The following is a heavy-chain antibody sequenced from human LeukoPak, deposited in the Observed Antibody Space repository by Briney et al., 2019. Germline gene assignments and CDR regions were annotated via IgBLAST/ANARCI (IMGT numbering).Heavy chain of an antibody. D-gene: IGHD5-12*01. J-gene: IGHJ4*02. Sequence: GGSLRLSCAASGFTFSSYSMNWVRQAPGKGLEWVSYITSSSSTIYYADPVKGRFTISRDNAKNSLYLQMNSLRDEDTAVYYCARAETNRTVATLWYFDYWGQGTLVTVSS. CDR1: GFTFSSYS. V-gene: IGHV3-48*02. CDR2: ITSSSSTI. CDR3: ARAETNRTVATLWYFDY.